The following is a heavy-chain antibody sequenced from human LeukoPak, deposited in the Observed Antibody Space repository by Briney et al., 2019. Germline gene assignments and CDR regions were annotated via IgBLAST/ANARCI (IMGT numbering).Heavy chain of an antibody. D-gene: IGHD3-22*01. J-gene: IGHJ6*02. Sequence: SETLSLTCTVSGGSISSGNYYWGWLRQPAGTGLEWIGRIYISGSTNYNPSLKSRVTISVDMSKKQFSLKVNSVTAADTAVYYCARWGADSSGYSPRYGVDVWGQGTTVTVSS. CDR1: GGSISSGNYY. CDR2: IYISGST. CDR3: ARWGADSSGYSPRYGVDV. V-gene: IGHV4-61*02.